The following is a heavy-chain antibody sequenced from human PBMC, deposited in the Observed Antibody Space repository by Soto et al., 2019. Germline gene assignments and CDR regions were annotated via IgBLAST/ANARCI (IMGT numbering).Heavy chain of an antibody. CDR3: ARSPYGSGSYYNFIDAFDI. J-gene: IGHJ3*02. CDR1: GYTFASYD. V-gene: IGHV1-8*01. Sequence: GASVKVSCKTSGYTFASYDISWGRQATGQGLEWMGWMDPNSGRTDYAQKFQGRVTMTRNTSMSTAYMELNSLTSEDTAVYFCARSPYGSGSYYNFIDAFDIWGQGTMVTVSS. D-gene: IGHD3-10*01. CDR2: MDPNSGRT.